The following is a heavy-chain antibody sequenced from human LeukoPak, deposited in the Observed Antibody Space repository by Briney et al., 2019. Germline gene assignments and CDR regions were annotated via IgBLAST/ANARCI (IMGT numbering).Heavy chain of an antibody. J-gene: IGHJ4*02. CDR2: IYYSGSI. CDR1: GGSISTYY. D-gene: IGHD5-18*01. V-gene: IGHV4-59*08. Sequence: PSETLSLTCTVSGGSISTYYWSWIRQPPGKGLEWIGYIYYSGSINYHPSLKSRVTISVDTSKNQFSLKLSSVTAADTAVYYCARSRGYSYGTTFLDYWGQGTLVTVSS. CDR3: ARSRGYSYGTTFLDY.